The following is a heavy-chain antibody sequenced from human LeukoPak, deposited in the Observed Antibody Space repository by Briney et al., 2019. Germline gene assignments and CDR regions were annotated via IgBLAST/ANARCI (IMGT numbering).Heavy chain of an antibody. D-gene: IGHD3-3*01. J-gene: IGHJ4*01. CDR1: GFTFSSYA. CDR2: INSDESST. Sequence: GRSLRLSCAASGFTFSSYAMHWVRQAPGKGLVWVSRINSDESSTSYADSVKGRFTISRDNAKNTLYLQMNSLRAEDTAVYYCARDGAYSTIFYWGQGTLVTVSS. CDR3: ARDGAYSTIFY. V-gene: IGHV3-74*01.